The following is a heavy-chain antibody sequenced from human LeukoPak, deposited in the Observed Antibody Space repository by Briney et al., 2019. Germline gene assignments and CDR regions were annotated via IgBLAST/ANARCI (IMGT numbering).Heavy chain of an antibody. CDR1: GFSFSGAW. Sequence: GGSLRLSCAASGFSFSGAWMSWVRQIPGKGLEWVGRIESKTDGGTTDYAAPVKGRFTISRDDSTNTLYLQMNSLKSENTAVYYCTTYGSGRKFDYWGQGILVTVSS. D-gene: IGHD3-10*01. CDR2: IESKTDGGTT. J-gene: IGHJ4*02. V-gene: IGHV3-15*04. CDR3: TTYGSGRKFDY.